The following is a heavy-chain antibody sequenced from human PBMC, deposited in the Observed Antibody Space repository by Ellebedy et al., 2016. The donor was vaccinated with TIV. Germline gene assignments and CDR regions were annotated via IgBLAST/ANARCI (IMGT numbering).Heavy chain of an antibody. Sequence: AASVKVSCKASGYTLTSYYMHWVRQSPGQGLEWMGIINPSGGSTSYAQKFQGRVTMTRDTSTSTVYMDLSSLRSDDTAVYYCARGLPQQWLGPQFDYWGQGTLVTVSS. D-gene: IGHD6-19*01. CDR3: ARGLPQQWLGPQFDY. V-gene: IGHV1-46*01. CDR2: INPSGGST. CDR1: GYTLTSYY. J-gene: IGHJ4*02.